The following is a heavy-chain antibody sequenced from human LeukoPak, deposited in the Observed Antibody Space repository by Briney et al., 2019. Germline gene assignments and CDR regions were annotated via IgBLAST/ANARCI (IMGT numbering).Heavy chain of an antibody. Sequence: GESLKISCKGSGYSFTSYWIGWVRQMPGKGLEWMGIIYPGDSDTRYSPSFQGQVTISADKSISTAYLQWSSLKASDTAMYYCARQGVVPRFVVVPAASPNWFDPWGQGTLVTVSS. V-gene: IGHV5-51*01. CDR1: GYSFTSYW. D-gene: IGHD2-2*01. CDR3: ARQGVVPRFVVVPAASPNWFDP. CDR2: IYPGDSDT. J-gene: IGHJ5*02.